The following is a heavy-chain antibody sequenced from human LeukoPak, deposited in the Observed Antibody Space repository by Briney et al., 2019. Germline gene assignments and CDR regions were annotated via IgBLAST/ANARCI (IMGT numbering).Heavy chain of an antibody. Sequence: SETLSLTCTVSGGSISSGDYYWSWIRQPPGKGLEWIGYIYYSGSTYYNPSLKSRVTISVDTSKNQFSLKLSSVTAADTAVYYCARYGSGITGFDYWAREPWSPSPQ. V-gene: IGHV4-30-4*01. CDR3: ARYGSGITGFDY. D-gene: IGHD3-10*01. CDR2: IYYSGST. CDR1: GGSISSGDYY. J-gene: IGHJ4*02.